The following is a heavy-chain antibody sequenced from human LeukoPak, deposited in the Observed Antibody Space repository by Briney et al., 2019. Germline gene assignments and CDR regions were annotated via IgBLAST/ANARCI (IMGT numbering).Heavy chain of an antibody. CDR2: MFYGGTT. Sequence: SETLSLTCTVSGDSLSRSSWSWIRQSPGGGLEWIGYMFYGGTTNHNPSLKGRVTMSMVTSKDQFSLSLSSVTAADTAVYFCVRHWVHDFGGSDWYFDLWGRGTLVTVS. J-gene: IGHJ2*01. V-gene: IGHV4-59*08. CDR1: GDSLSRSS. D-gene: IGHD4-23*01. CDR3: VRHWVHDFGGSDWYFDL.